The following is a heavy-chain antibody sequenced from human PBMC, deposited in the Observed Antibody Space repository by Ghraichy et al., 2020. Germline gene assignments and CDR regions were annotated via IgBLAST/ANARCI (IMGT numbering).Heavy chain of an antibody. CDR3: ARERQWLVSGHWYFDL. V-gene: IGHV7-4-1*02. Sequence: ASVKVSCKASGYTFTSYAMNWVRQAPGQGLEWMGWINTNTGNPTYAQGFTGRFVFSLDTSVSTAYLQISSLKAEDTAVYYCARERQWLVSGHWYFDLWGRGTLVTVSS. CDR1: GYTFTSYA. J-gene: IGHJ2*01. CDR2: INTNTGNP. D-gene: IGHD6-19*01.